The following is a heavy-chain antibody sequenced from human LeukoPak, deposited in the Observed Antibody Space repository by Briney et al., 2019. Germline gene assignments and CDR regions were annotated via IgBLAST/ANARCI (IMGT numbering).Heavy chain of an antibody. J-gene: IGHJ4*02. CDR2: INPNSGDT. CDR3: ARETIAVAGAFDY. D-gene: IGHD6-19*01. V-gene: IGHV1-2*02. Sequence: ASVKVSCKASGYTFTSYYMHWMRQAPGQGLEWMGWINPNSGDTNYAQKFQGRVTMTRDTSISTAYMELSRLRSDDMAVYSCARETIAVAGAFDYWGQGTLVTVSS. CDR1: GYTFTSYY.